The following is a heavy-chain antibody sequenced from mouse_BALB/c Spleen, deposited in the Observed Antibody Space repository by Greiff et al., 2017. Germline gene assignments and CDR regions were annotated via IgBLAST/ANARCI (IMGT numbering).Heavy chain of an antibody. V-gene: IGHV1-55*01. Sequence: QVQLKQPGAELVKPGTSVKLSCKASGYNFTSYWINWVKLRPGQGLEWIGDIYPGSGSTNYNEKFKGKATLTVDTSSSTAYMQLSSLASEDSALYYCARRYGNYFDYWGQGTTLTVSS. CDR1: GYNFTSYW. J-gene: IGHJ2*01. D-gene: IGHD2-10*02. CDR2: IYPGSGST. CDR3: ARRYGNYFDY.